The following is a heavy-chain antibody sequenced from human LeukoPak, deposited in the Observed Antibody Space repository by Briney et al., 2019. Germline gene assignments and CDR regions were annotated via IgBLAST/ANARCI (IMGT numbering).Heavy chain of an antibody. CDR1: GDSVSSNSAA. CDR2: TYYRSKWYN. V-gene: IGHV6-1*01. J-gene: IGHJ4*02. D-gene: IGHD6-13*01. Sequence: SQTLSLTCAISGDSVSSNSAAWNWIRQSPSRGLEWLGRTYYRSKWYNDYAVSVKSRITINPDTSKNQFSLQLNSVTPEDTAVYYCARDLSLRGAAADPYFDYWGQGTLVTVSS. CDR3: ARDLSLRGAAADPYFDY.